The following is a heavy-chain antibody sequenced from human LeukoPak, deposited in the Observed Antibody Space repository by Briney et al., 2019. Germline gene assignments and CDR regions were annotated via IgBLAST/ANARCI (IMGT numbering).Heavy chain of an antibody. D-gene: IGHD6-13*01. V-gene: IGHV3-23*01. CDR3: AKKRSAATGTFYFDY. Sequence: GKSLRLSCAASGFTFSSYGMHWVRQAPGKGLEWVSAISGSGGSTYYADSVKGRFTISRDNSRNTLYLQMNSLRAEDTAVYYCAKKRSAATGTFYFDYWGQGTLVTVSS. CDR2: ISGSGGST. CDR1: GFTFSSYG. J-gene: IGHJ4*02.